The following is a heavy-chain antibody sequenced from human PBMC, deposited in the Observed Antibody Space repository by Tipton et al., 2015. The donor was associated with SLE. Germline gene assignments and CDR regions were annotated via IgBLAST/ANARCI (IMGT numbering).Heavy chain of an antibody. CDR1: GFTFSSYA. V-gene: IGHV3-30*04. Sequence: SLRLPCAASGFTFSSYAMHWVRQAPGKGLEWVAVISYDGSTNYNPSLKSRVTISVDTSKNQFSLKLSSVTAADTAVYYCARGRGSSSSGHYWGQGTLVTVSS. CDR3: ARGRGSSSSGHY. J-gene: IGHJ4*02. D-gene: IGHD6-6*01. CDR2: ISYDGSTN.